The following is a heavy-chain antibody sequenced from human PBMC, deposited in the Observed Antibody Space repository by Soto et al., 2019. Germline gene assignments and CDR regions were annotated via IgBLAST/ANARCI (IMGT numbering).Heavy chain of an antibody. J-gene: IGHJ5*02. CDR2: IYYSGST. Sequence: SETLSLTCTVSGGSISSSSYYWGWIRQPPGKGLEWIGSIYYSGSTYYNPSLKSRVTISVDTSKNQFSLKLSSVTAADTAVYYCARGRKIFGVVVGILWNWFDPWGQGTLVTVSS. CDR1: GGSISSSSYY. D-gene: IGHD3-3*01. CDR3: ARGRKIFGVVVGILWNWFDP. V-gene: IGHV4-39*07.